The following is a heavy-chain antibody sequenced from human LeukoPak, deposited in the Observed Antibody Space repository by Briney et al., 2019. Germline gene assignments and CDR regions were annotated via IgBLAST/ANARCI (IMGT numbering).Heavy chain of an antibody. Sequence: GRSLRLSCAAFGFTFSSYAMHWVRQAPGKGLEWVAVISYDGSNKYYADSVKGRFTISRDNSKNTLYLQMNSLRAEDTAVYYCARDGSYDFWSGYWFSPHAGMDVWGQGTTVTVSS. V-gene: IGHV3-30-3*01. J-gene: IGHJ6*02. CDR1: GFTFSSYA. CDR2: ISYDGSNK. CDR3: ARDGSYDFWSGYWFSPHAGMDV. D-gene: IGHD3-3*01.